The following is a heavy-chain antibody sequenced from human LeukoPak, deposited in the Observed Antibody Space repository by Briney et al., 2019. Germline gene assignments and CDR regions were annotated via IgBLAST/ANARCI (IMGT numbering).Heavy chain of an antibody. V-gene: IGHV4-30-4*01. CDR2: IYYSGST. CDR1: GGSISSGDYY. D-gene: IGHD2-15*01. CDR3: ARAKDIVVVVAASNWFDP. Sequence: SETLSLTCTVSGGSISSGDYYWSWIRQPPGKGLEWIGYIYYSGSTYYNPSLKSRVTISVDTSKNQFSLKLSSVTAADTAVYYCARAKDIVVVVAASNWFDPWGQGTLVTVSS. J-gene: IGHJ5*02.